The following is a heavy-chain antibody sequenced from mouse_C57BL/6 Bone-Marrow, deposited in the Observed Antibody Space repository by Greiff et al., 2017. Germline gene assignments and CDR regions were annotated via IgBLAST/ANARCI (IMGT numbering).Heavy chain of an antibody. V-gene: IGHV1-64*01. J-gene: IGHJ3*01. CDR3: ANYYGSSYWFAY. CDR2: IHPNSGST. Sequence: QVQLQQPGAELVKPGASVKLSCKASGYTFTSYWMYWVKQRPGQGLEWIGMIHPNSGSTNYNEKFKSKATLTVDKSSSTAYMQLSSLTSEDSAVYYCANYYGSSYWFAYWGQGTLVTVSA. CDR1: GYTFTSYW. D-gene: IGHD1-1*01.